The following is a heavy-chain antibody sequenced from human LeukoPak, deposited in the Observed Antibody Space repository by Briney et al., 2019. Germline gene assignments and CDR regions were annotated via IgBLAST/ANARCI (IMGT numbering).Heavy chain of an antibody. J-gene: IGHJ4*02. D-gene: IGHD6-19*01. V-gene: IGHV3-7*01. Sequence: GGSLRLSCAASGFTFSSYWMSWVRQAPGKGLEWVAKIKQDGSEKYYVDSVKGRFTISRDNAKNSLYLQMNSLRAEDTAVYYCARDPRSWNRIAVAGKGVDYWGQGTLVTVSS. CDR1: GFTFSSYW. CDR2: IKQDGSEK. CDR3: ARDPRSWNRIAVAGKGVDY.